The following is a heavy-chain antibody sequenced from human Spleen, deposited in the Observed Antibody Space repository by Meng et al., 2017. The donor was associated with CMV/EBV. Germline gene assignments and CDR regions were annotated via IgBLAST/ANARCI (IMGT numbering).Heavy chain of an antibody. D-gene: IGHD5-24*01. CDR2: IYYSGST. CDR3: ARGHGDGYNLRGYYFDY. Sequence: GSGPGLVKPSETLSLTSTFSGGSISSSSYYWGWIRQPPGKGLEWIGSIYYSGSTYYNPSLKSRVTISVDTSKNQFSLKLSSVTAADTAVYYCARGHGDGYNLRGYYFDYWGQGTLVTVSS. V-gene: IGHV4-39*07. CDR1: GGSISSSSYY. J-gene: IGHJ4*02.